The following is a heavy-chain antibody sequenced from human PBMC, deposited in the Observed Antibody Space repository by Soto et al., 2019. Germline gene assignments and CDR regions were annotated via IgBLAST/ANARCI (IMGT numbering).Heavy chain of an antibody. CDR3: ARDREMATISYFDY. V-gene: IGHV3-33*01. D-gene: IGHD5-12*01. Sequence: GSLRLSCAASGFTFSSYGMHWVRQAPGKGLEWVAVIWYDGSNKYYADSVKGRFTISRDNSKNTLYLQMNSLRAEDTAVYYCARDREMATISYFDYWGQGTLVTVSS. CDR1: GFTFSSYG. CDR2: IWYDGSNK. J-gene: IGHJ4*02.